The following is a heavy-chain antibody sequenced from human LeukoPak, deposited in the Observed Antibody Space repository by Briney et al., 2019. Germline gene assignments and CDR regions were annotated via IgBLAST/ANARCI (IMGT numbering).Heavy chain of an antibody. D-gene: IGHD6-13*01. CDR2: IYYGGTT. V-gene: IGHV4-59*08. J-gene: IGHJ1*01. Sequence: KTSETLSLTCTVSGGSISNYYWSWIRQPPGKGLECMGYIYYGGTTNYNPSLKSRVTISVDTSKNQFSLKLSSVTAADTAVYYCARHGGYSSPYLHWGQGTLVTVSS. CDR3: ARHGGYSSPYLH. CDR1: GGSISNYY.